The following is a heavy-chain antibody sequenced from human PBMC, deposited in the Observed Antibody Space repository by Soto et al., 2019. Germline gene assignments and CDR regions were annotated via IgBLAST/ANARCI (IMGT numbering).Heavy chain of an antibody. CDR3: VRRHVSPTGIDVSAP. D-gene: IGHD1-1*01. Sequence: SRTAAGSTYTVYRIHWVRQDQGQMLEWMGWINAANGDTKYSPKFQGRVTITRDTSASTAYMELSSLRSEDTAVYYCVRRHVSPTGIDVSAPLGQGTPVPGS. V-gene: IGHV1-3*01. CDR2: INAANGDT. J-gene: IGHJ5*02. CDR1: GSTYTVYR.